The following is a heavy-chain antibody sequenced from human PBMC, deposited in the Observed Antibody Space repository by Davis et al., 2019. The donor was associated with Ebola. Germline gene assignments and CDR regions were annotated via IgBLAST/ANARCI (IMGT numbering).Heavy chain of an antibody. J-gene: IGHJ2*01. CDR3: ARARSEWELLLNWYFDL. Sequence: GGSLRLSCAASEFTFSNYWMSWVRQAPGKGPEWVAIIKQDGGEKYYVDSVKGRFTISRDNAKNSLYLHMNSLRAEDTAVYYCARARSEWELLLNWYFDLWGRGTLVTVSS. V-gene: IGHV3-7*03. CDR1: EFTFSNYW. CDR2: IKQDGGEK. D-gene: IGHD1-26*01.